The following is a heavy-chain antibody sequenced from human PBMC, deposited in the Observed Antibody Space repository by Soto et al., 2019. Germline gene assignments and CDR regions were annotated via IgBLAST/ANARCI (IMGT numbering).Heavy chain of an antibody. J-gene: IGHJ3*01. V-gene: IGHV4-31*03. D-gene: IGHD3-3*01. CDR2: IYYSGST. CDR1: GGSISSGGYY. CDR3: ARVSVGRGYDFWSGSYAFDL. Sequence: QVQLQESGPGLVKPSQTLSLTCTVSGGSISSGGYYWSWIRQHPGKGLEWIGYIYYSGSTYYNPSLKSRVTISVDPSKNPFSLKLSSVTAADTAVYYCARVSVGRGYDFWSGSYAFDLWGQGTMVTVSS.